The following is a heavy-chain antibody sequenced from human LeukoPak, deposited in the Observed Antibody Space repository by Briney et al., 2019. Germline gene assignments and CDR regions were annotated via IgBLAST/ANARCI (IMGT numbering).Heavy chain of an antibody. CDR1: GFTFSSSA. CDR2: IAHRGNNK. V-gene: IGHV3-30*02. D-gene: IGHD2-8*02. Sequence: PGGSLRLSCGASGFTFSSSAMHWVRQGPGKGLEWVAYIAHRGNNKYYADSVKGRFTISRDNSKGSLYLQMNSLRAHATAVYYCANAGSWSCTDWGQGTLVRVSS. CDR3: ANAGSWSCTD. J-gene: IGHJ4*02.